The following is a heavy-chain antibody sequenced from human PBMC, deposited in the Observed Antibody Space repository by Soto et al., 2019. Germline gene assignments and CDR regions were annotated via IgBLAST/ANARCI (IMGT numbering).Heavy chain of an antibody. CDR1: GVSICAYY. CDR3: ARPSVAGSWGPFDY. Sequence: LSLTCTVSGVSICAYYWNWVRQPPGKGLEWIGNIYYTGSTNYNPSLKSRVTISVDTSKNQFSLKLSSVTAADTAVYYCARPSVAGSWGPFDYWGRGTLVTVSS. D-gene: IGHD6-19*01. V-gene: IGHV4-59*01. J-gene: IGHJ4*02. CDR2: IYYTGST.